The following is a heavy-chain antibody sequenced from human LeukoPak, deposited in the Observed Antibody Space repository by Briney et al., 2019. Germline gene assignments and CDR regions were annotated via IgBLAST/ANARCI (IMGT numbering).Heavy chain of an antibody. D-gene: IGHD6-13*01. CDR1: GFTFSTYE. V-gene: IGHV3-48*03. CDR3: ARTPSSSSSWH. CDR2: ITSSGSGV. Sequence: PGGSLRLSCAASGFTFSTYEMNWVRQAPGEGLEWLSYITSSGSGVHYADSVKGRFTISRDNAENSLYLQMNSLRADDTAVYYCARTPSSSSSWHWGRGTLVTVSS. J-gene: IGHJ4*02.